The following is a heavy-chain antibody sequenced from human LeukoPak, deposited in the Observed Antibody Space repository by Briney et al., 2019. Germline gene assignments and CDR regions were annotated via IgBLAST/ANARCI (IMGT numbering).Heavy chain of an antibody. V-gene: IGHV3-21*01. CDR2: ISSSSSYI. CDR3: ARVSHSSWYSDY. J-gene: IGHJ4*02. CDR1: GFTFSSYS. Sequence: GGSLRLSCAASGFTFSSYSMNWVRQAPGKGLEWVSSISSSSSYIYYADSVKGRFTISRDNAKNSLYLQMNSLRAEDTAVYYCARVSHSSWYSDYWGQGTLVTVSS. D-gene: IGHD6-13*01.